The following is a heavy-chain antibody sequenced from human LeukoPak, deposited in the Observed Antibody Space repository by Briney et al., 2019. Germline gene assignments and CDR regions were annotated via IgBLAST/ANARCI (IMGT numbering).Heavy chain of an antibody. CDR2: ISYDGSNK. CDR3: ARDAPYFDY. V-gene: IGHV3-30-3*01. J-gene: IGHJ4*02. Sequence: PGRSLRLSCAAPGFTFSSYAMHWVRQAPGKGLEWVAVISYDGSNKYYADSVKGRFTISRDNSKNTLYLQMNSLRAEDTAVYYCARDAPYFDYWGQGTLVTVSS. CDR1: GFTFSSYA.